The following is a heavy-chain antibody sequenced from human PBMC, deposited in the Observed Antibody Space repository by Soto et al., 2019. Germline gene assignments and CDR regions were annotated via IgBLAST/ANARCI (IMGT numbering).Heavy chain of an antibody. D-gene: IGHD3-3*01. CDR2: IDHSGYT. V-gene: IGHV4-34*01. J-gene: IGHJ5*02. CDR1: GCSFSGYY. Sequence: QVQLQQWGAGLLKPAETLSLTCAVYGCSFSGYYWNWIRQPPGKGLEWIGEIDHSGYTNYNPSLKTRVTISVDTSKNQFSLRLTSVTAADTAVYYWARVRDWFDPWGQGTLVTVSS. CDR3: ARVRDWFDP.